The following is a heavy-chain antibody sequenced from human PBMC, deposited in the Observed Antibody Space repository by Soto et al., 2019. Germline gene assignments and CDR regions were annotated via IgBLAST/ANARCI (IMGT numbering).Heavy chain of an antibody. J-gene: IGHJ6*02. CDR2: INPETGGT. D-gene: IGHD2-15*01. CDR3: ARERYPVVSDGMDV. V-gene: IGHV1-2*02. Sequence: ASVKVSCKASGYTFTGYYVHWVREAPGQGLEWMGWINPETGGTSYAQKFQGRVTLSRDTSINTAYLELSRLRFDDAAVYFCARERYPVVSDGMDVWGQWTTGTV. CDR1: GYTFTGYY.